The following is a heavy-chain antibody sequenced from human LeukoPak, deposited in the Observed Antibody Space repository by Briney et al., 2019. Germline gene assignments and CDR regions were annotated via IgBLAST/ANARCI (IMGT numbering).Heavy chain of an antibody. Sequence: SETLSLTCTVSGGSISSYYWSWIRQPAGKGLEWIGRIYTSGSTNCNPSLKSRVTMSVDTSKNQFSLKLSSVTAADTAVYYCARENPGYCSSTSCLIYFDYWGQGTLVTVSS. CDR1: GGSISSYY. J-gene: IGHJ4*02. D-gene: IGHD2-2*01. CDR3: ARENPGYCSSTSCLIYFDY. V-gene: IGHV4-4*07. CDR2: IYTSGST.